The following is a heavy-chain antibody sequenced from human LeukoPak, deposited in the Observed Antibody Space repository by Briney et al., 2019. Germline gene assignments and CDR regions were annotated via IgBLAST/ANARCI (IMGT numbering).Heavy chain of an antibody. CDR2: IYPGDSDT. Sequence: GESLKISCKGSGYSFTSYWIGWVRQMPGKGLEWMGIIYPGDSDTRYSPSFQGQVTISADKSISTAYLQWSSLKASDTAMYYCARTFGELNYYYYGMDVWGQGTTVTVSS. D-gene: IGHD3-10*01. CDR1: GYSFTSYW. V-gene: IGHV5-51*01. J-gene: IGHJ6*02. CDR3: ARTFGELNYYYYGMDV.